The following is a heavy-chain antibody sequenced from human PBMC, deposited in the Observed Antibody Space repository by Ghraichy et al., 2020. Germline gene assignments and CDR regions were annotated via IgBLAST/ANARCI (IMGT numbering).Heavy chain of an antibody. J-gene: IGHJ4*02. CDR2: IIPIFGTA. V-gene: IGHV1-69*13. D-gene: IGHD5-24*01. Sequence: SVKVSCKASGGTFSSYAISWVRQAPGQGLEWMGGIIPIFGTANYAQKFQGRVTITADESTSTAYMELSSLRSEDTAVYYCARGFVRDGYPPFDYWGQGTLVTVSS. CDR3: ARGFVRDGYPPFDY. CDR1: GGTFSSYA.